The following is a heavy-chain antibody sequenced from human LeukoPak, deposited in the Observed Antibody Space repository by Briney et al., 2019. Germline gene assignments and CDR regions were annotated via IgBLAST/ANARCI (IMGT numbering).Heavy chain of an antibody. Sequence: ASVKVCCKASGYTFTDYYMHWVRQAPGQGLEWMGWINPNSGGTNYAQEFQGRVTMTRDTSISTAYMELKRLRSDDTAAYYCARGVVVVPTSIQWVVSSLPSQPPALTHNDYWGQGTLVTVSS. CDR3: ARGVVVVPTSIQWVVSSLPSQPPALTHNDY. D-gene: IGHD2-2*02. CDR2: INPNSGGT. CDR1: GYTFTDYY. V-gene: IGHV1-2*02. J-gene: IGHJ4*02.